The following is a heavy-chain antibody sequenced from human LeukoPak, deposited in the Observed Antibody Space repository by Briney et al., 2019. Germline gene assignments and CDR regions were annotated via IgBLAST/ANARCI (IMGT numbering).Heavy chain of an antibody. Sequence: SQTLSLTCAISGDRVSSNSAAWNWIRQSPSIGLEWLGRTYYRSKWYYDYAVSVKSRITINPDTSKNQFSLQLNSVTPEDTAVYYCARDVAAADSYYYYMDVWGKGTTVTVSS. CDR2: TYYRSKWYY. J-gene: IGHJ6*03. D-gene: IGHD6-13*01. CDR3: ARDVAAADSYYYYMDV. CDR1: GDRVSSNSAA. V-gene: IGHV6-1*01.